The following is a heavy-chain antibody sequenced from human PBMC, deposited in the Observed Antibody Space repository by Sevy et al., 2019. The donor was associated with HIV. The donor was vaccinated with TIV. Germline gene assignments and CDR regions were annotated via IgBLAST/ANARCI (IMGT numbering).Heavy chain of an antibody. CDR2: ISHDGINE. CDR1: GFSFSYYG. Sequence: GGSLRLSCIGSGFSFSYYGIHWVRQSPGKGLDWVALISHDGINEYYADSVKGRFTISRDNSKNTLYLQMNSLRAEDTAVYYCARGPSDGMDVWGQGTTVTVSS. J-gene: IGHJ6*02. CDR3: ARGPSDGMDV. V-gene: IGHV3-30*03.